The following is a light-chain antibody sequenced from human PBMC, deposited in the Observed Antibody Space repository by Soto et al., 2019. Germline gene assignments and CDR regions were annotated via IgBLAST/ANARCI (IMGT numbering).Light chain of an antibody. J-gene: IGKJ1*01. CDR3: QFYGDPPKT. V-gene: IGKV3-20*01. Sequence: EIVLTQSPGTLSLSPGERGTLSCRASQSVSSNFLAWYQQKPGQAPRLLIFDASTRATGIPDRFTGRWSGTDFTLTISRREPEDFAVYYCQFYGDPPKTFGQGTKVEIK. CDR2: DAS. CDR1: QSVSSNF.